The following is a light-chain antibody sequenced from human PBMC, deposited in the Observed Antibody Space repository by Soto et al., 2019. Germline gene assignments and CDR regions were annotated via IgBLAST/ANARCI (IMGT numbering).Light chain of an antibody. V-gene: IGKV3-15*01. Sequence: EIVMTQSPATLSVSPGERATLSCRASQSVSSNLAWYQQKPGQAPRLLIYGASTRATVIPARFSGSGSGTEFTRTISSLQSEDFAVYYCQQYINWPPMYSFGQGTKLEIK. CDR1: QSVSSN. J-gene: IGKJ2*01. CDR3: QQYINWPPMYS. CDR2: GAS.